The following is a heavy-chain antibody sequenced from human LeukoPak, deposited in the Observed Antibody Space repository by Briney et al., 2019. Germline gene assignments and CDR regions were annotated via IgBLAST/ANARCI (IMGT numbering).Heavy chain of an antibody. D-gene: IGHD4-17*01. CDR1: GGSFSGYY. V-gene: IGHV4-34*01. CDR2: INHSGST. J-gene: IGHJ6*03. Sequence: SETLSLTCAVYGGSFSGYYWSWIRQPPGKGLGWIGEINHSGSTNYNPSLKSRVTISVDTSKNQFSLKLSSVTAADTAVYYCARTGYSTVTTPYMDVWGKGTTVTVSS. CDR3: ARTGYSTVTTPYMDV.